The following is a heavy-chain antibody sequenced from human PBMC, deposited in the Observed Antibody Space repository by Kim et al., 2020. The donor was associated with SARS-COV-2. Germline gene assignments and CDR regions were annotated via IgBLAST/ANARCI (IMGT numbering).Heavy chain of an antibody. D-gene: IGHD6-25*01. V-gene: IGHV7-4-1*02. J-gene: IGHJ5*02. CDR1: GYTFTNYV. Sequence: ASVKVSCKASGYTFTNYVINWVRQAPGQGLEWMGWIDTKTGNPMYAQGLTGRFVSSLDTSVSTTYLQISSLKTEDTAVYYCVRWNNMGGSGWFDPWGQGTLVIVSS. CDR2: IDTKTGNP. CDR3: VRWNNMGGSGWFDP.